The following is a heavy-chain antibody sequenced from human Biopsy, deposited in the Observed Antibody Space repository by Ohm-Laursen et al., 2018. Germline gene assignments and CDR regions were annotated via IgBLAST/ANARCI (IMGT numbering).Heavy chain of an antibody. CDR3: ARSRGSSGIATIYYYGMDV. D-gene: IGHD3-10*01. CDR1: GVTLSGYS. CDR2: ISISSDNI. Sequence: SLRLSCTASGVTLSGYSMNWVRQAPGKGLEWVSTISISSDNIYYVDSVKGRFTISRDNAKNSLYLQMNSLRAEDTAVYYCARSRGSSGIATIYYYGMDVWGQGTTVTVSS. J-gene: IGHJ6*02. V-gene: IGHV3-21*01.